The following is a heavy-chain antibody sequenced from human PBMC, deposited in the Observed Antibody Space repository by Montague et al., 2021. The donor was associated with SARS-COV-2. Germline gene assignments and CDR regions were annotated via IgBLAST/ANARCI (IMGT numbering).Heavy chain of an antibody. J-gene: IGHJ4*02. CDR2: IDWDDDK. CDR1: GFSLSTSGMC. CDR3: ARMMYDILTGYYIGFDY. D-gene: IGHD3-9*01. Sequence: PALVKPTQTLTLTCNFSGFSLSTSGMCVSWIRQPPGKALEWLALIDWDDDKYYSTSLKTRLTISKDISKNQVVLTMTNMDPVDTATYYCARMMYDILTGYYIGFDYWGQGTLVTVSS. V-gene: IGHV2-70*01.